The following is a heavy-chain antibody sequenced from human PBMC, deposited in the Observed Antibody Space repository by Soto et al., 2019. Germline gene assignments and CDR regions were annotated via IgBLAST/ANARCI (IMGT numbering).Heavy chain of an antibody. J-gene: IGHJ5*02. CDR3: ARVEQWLALDNWFDP. D-gene: IGHD6-19*01. V-gene: IGHV4-59*12. CDR1: GGSISSNY. CDR2: VYYSGST. Sequence: PSETLSLTCTVSGGSISSNYWSWIRQPPGKGLEWMGYVYYSGSTYYNPSLKSRVTMSIDTSKNQFSLKLTSVTAADTAVYYCARVEQWLALDNWFDPWGQGTLVTVSS.